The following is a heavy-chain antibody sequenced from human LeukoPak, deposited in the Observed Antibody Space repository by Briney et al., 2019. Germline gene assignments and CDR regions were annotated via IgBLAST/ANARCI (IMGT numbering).Heavy chain of an antibody. D-gene: IGHD3-22*01. CDR3: AKVKNYCDSSGYCYYFDY. CDR1: GFTFSSYA. J-gene: IGHJ4*02. Sequence: GGSLRLSCAASGFTFSSYAMSWVRQAPGKGLEWVSAISGSGGSTYYADSVKGRFNIYRDNSKNTQYLQMNSLRAEDTAVYYCAKVKNYCDSSGYCYYFDYWGQGTLVTVSS. V-gene: IGHV3-23*01. CDR2: ISGSGGST.